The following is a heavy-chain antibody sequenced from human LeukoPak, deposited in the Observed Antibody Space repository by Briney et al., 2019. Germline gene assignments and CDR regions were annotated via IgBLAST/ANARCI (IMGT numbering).Heavy chain of an antibody. CDR1: GGSISSGTYY. D-gene: IGHD2-2*01. Sequence: SETLSLTCAVSGGSISSGTYYWSWIRQPAGKGLEWIACIDTSETTNYNPSLKSRVTISVDTSKNHFSLKLSSVTAADTAVYYCARLPPAANGGSFDYWGQGTLVTVSS. J-gene: IGHJ4*02. V-gene: IGHV4-61*02. CDR2: IDTSETT. CDR3: ARLPPAANGGSFDY.